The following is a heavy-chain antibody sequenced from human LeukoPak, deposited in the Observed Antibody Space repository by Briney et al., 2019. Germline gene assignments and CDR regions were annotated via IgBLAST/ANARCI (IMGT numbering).Heavy chain of an antibody. CDR2: MNPNNGNT. Sequence: GASVKVSCKASGYTFTSYDINWVRQATGQGLEWMGWMNPNNGNTDYAQKFQGRVTLTRNTSISTAYMELSSLRSEDTAVYYCTRVVRGVRGGDYWGQGTLVTVSS. CDR1: GYTFTSYD. J-gene: IGHJ4*02. CDR3: TRVVRGVRGGDY. D-gene: IGHD3-10*01. V-gene: IGHV1-8*01.